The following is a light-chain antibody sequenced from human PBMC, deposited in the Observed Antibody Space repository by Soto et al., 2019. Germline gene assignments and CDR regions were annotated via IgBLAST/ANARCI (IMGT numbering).Light chain of an antibody. J-gene: IGKJ4*01. Sequence: EIVLTQSPATLSLSPGERATLSCRASQSVSNYLAWYQQKPGQAPRLLIYDASNRATGIPARFSGSGSGTDFTLTIRSPQPEYLAVSHCTHVNNCRLLTFGGGTKVGIK. CDR2: DAS. CDR3: THVNNCRLLT. CDR1: QSVSNY. V-gene: IGKV3-11*01.